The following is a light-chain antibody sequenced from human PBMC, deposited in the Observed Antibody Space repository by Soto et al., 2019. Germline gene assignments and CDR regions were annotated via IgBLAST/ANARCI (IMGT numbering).Light chain of an antibody. Sequence: QSALAQPASMSGSPGQSITISCTGSGGDIATFNYVSWYQQYPGKAPKLLIYQVTSRASGVSHRFSGSKSGNTAAPTISGLQPEDEAEYYCNSYSSTSFYVFGTGTKATVL. CDR1: GGDIATFNY. J-gene: IGLJ1*01. CDR2: QVT. CDR3: NSYSSTSFYV. V-gene: IGLV2-14*01.